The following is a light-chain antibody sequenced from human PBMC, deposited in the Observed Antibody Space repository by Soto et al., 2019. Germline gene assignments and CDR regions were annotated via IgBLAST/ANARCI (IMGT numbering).Light chain of an antibody. V-gene: IGKV3-15*01. J-gene: IGKJ1*01. CDR3: QQYNNWPRT. Sequence: EIVMPQSPAPLSVSPGDRSTLSCRASRTVHSNVAWYQHKPGQAPRLLIYGASFRATGVPARFSGSGFGTEFTLTISSLQSEDFAVYYCQQYNNWPRTFGQGSKVDIK. CDR1: RTVHSN. CDR2: GAS.